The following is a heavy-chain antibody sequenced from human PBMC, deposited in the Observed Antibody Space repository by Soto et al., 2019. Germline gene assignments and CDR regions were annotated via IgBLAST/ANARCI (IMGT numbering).Heavy chain of an antibody. Sequence: QVQLVQSGAEVKKPGSSVKVSCKASGGTFSNYGITWVRQAPGQGLEWVGGFIPDLDSANYAQTFQGRITLTADESTRTAYMELSSLRSEDTAVYYCARVGYSYDYWGQGTLVTVSS. CDR3: ARVGYSYDY. CDR1: GGTFSNYG. V-gene: IGHV1-69*12. CDR2: FIPDLDSA. J-gene: IGHJ4*02. D-gene: IGHD5-18*01.